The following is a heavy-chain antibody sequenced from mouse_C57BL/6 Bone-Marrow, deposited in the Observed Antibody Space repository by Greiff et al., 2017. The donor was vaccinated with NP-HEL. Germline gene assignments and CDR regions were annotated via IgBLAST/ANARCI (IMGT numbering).Heavy chain of an antibody. CDR2: IYPGDGDT. CDR3: ASGLLRYFDV. Sequence: QVQLKQSGPELVKPGASVKISCKASGYAFSSSWMNWVKQRPGKGLEWIGRIYPGDGDTNYNGKFKGKATLTADKSSSTAYMQLSSLTSEDSAVYFCASGLLRYFDVWGTGTTVTVSS. D-gene: IGHD1-1*01. CDR1: GYAFSSSW. J-gene: IGHJ1*03. V-gene: IGHV1-82*01.